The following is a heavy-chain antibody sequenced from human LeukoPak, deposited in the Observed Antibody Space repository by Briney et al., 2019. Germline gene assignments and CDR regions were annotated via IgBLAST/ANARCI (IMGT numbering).Heavy chain of an antibody. D-gene: IGHD6-19*01. CDR2: ISGSGGST. Sequence: GGSLRLSCAASGFTFSSYAMSWVRQAPGKGLEWVSAISGSGGSTYYADSVKGRFTISRDNSKNTLYLQMNSLRAEDTAVYYCANSGYTTGIDYYYYGMDVWGQGTTVTVSS. CDR1: GFTFSSYA. J-gene: IGHJ6*02. V-gene: IGHV3-23*01. CDR3: ANSGYTTGIDYYYYGMDV.